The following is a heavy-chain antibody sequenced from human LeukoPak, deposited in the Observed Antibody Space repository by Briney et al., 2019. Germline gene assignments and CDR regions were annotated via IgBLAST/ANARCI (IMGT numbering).Heavy chain of an antibody. D-gene: IGHD6-13*01. CDR1: GYTFTGYY. Sequence: ASVKVSFKASGYTFTGYYIHWVRQAPGQGLEWMGRINCNGGGTNYAQKFQGWVTMTRDTSISTAYMELSRLRSDDTAVYYCARDAYSSSWLSYYYYGMDVWGQGTTVTVSS. J-gene: IGHJ6*02. CDR3: ARDAYSSSWLSYYYYGMDV. CDR2: INCNGGGT. V-gene: IGHV1-2*04.